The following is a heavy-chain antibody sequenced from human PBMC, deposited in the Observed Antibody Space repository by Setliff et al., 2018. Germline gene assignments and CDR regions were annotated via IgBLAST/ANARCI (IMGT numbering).Heavy chain of an antibody. CDR1: GGSISSHY. Sequence: SETLSLTCTVSGGSISSHYWSWVRQPPGKGLEWIGSISYSGSTNHNPSLKNRVTISVDTSKKQFSLKLSSVTSADTAVYYCARDQWLVDYYYYGMDVWGQGTTVTVSS. V-gene: IGHV4-59*11. CDR2: ISYSGST. CDR3: ARDQWLVDYYYYGMDV. J-gene: IGHJ6*02. D-gene: IGHD6-19*01.